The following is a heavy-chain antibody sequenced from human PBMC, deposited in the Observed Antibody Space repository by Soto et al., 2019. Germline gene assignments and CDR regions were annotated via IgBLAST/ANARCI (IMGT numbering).Heavy chain of an antibody. Sequence: ASVKVSCKASGYTFTTYGISWVRQAPGQGLEWMGWISTYTGNTNYAQKLQGRVTMTTDTSTSTAYMELRSLTSDDTAVYYCARGYISSWYNWFDPWGQGTLVTVSS. J-gene: IGHJ5*02. CDR1: GYTFTTYG. CDR2: ISTYTGNT. D-gene: IGHD6-13*01. CDR3: ARGYISSWYNWFDP. V-gene: IGHV1-18*04.